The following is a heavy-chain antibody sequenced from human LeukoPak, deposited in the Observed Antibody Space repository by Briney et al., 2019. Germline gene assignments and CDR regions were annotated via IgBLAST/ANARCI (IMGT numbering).Heavy chain of an antibody. Sequence: GGSLRLSCAASGFTFDDYAMHWVRQAPGKGLEWVSGISWNSGSIGYADSVKGRFTISRDNAKNSLYLQMNSLRAEDMALYYCVKSVDSSSSAFDIWGQGTMVTVSS. V-gene: IGHV3-9*03. D-gene: IGHD6-6*01. J-gene: IGHJ3*02. CDR3: VKSVDSSSSAFDI. CDR1: GFTFDDYA. CDR2: ISWNSGSI.